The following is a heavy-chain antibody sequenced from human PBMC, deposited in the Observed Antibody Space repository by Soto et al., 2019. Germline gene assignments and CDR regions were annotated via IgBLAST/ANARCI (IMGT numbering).Heavy chain of an antibody. D-gene: IGHD2-8*02. CDR3: PTWSSLRGDYPDY. J-gene: IGHJ4*02. V-gene: IGHV3-9*01. Sequence: EVQLVESGGGLVQPGRSLRLSCAASGFTFDDYAMHWVRQAPGKGLEWVSGISWNSGSIGYADSVKGRFTISRDNAKNVLYLQMNSLRAEDTALYYCPTWSSLRGDYPDYWGQGTLVTVSS. CDR1: GFTFDDYA. CDR2: ISWNSGSI.